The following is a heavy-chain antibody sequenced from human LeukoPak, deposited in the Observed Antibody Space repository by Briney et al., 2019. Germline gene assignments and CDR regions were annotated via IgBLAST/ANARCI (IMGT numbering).Heavy chain of an antibody. D-gene: IGHD5-24*01. CDR1: GLDVSSTY. CDR3: ARDQLDH. Sequence: GGSLRLSCASSGLDVSSTYMSWIRQAPGKGLEWVSTAFVGGDTYYAASVKGRFTLSKDSSRNTMFFQMHGLRPEDTAVYYCARDQLDHWGQGTLVAVSP. V-gene: IGHV3-53*01. CDR2: AFVGGDT. J-gene: IGHJ4*02.